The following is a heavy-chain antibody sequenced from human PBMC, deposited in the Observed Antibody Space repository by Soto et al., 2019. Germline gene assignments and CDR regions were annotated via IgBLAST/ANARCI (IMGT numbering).Heavy chain of an antibody. J-gene: IGHJ5*02. CDR2: ISSSSSYI. V-gene: IGHV3-21*01. CDR3: ARSVDTAMVMYL. Sequence: PGGSLRLSCAASGFTFSSYSMNWVRQAPGKGLEWVSSISSSSSYIYYADSVKGRFTISRDNAKNSLYLQMNSLRAEDTAVYYCARSVDTAMVMYLWGQGTLVTVSS. D-gene: IGHD5-18*01. CDR1: GFTFSSYS.